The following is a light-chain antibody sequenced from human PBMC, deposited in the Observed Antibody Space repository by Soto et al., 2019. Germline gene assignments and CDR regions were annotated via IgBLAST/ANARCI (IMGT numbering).Light chain of an antibody. V-gene: IGKV4-1*01. CDR2: WAS. Sequence: DIVMTQSPDSLAVSLGERSTINGKSSQSVLYSPNNKNYLAWYQHKPGQPPKMIIYWASIRESGVPDRFSGSGSGTDFTLTISSLQSEDVAVYYCQQYYTNSWSFGQGTKVDIK. CDR3: QQYYTNSWS. J-gene: IGKJ1*01. CDR1: QSVLYSPNNKNY.